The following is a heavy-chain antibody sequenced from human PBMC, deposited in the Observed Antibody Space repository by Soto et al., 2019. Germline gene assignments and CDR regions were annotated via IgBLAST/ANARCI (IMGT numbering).Heavy chain of an antibody. CDR3: ASHYDMWSGYLSPVDY. CDR2: IDTSSTKI. J-gene: IGHJ4*02. Sequence: QVQLVESGGDLVKRGGSLRLSCAASGYTFRDYYMSWIRQAPGKGLEWISYIDTSSTKIYYADSVKGRFTISRDNAKNSLYREMNSLRDEDTAVYYCASHYDMWSGYLSPVDYWGQGTLVTVSS. CDR1: GYTFRDYY. V-gene: IGHV3-11*01. D-gene: IGHD3-3*01.